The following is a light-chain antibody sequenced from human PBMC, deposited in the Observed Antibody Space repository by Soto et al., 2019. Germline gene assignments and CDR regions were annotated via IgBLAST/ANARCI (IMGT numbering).Light chain of an antibody. J-gene: IGLJ2*01. CDR2: GTS. Sequence: QSVLTQPPSVSGAPGQRVTISCTGSRSNIGAGYDVHWYQQLPGTSPKLLIYGTSNRPSGVPDRFSGSKSGTSASLAITGLQDEDEAEYYCPSYDSSLSGSLVFGGGTKLTVL. V-gene: IGLV1-40*01. CDR3: PSYDSSLSGSLV. CDR1: RSNIGAGYD.